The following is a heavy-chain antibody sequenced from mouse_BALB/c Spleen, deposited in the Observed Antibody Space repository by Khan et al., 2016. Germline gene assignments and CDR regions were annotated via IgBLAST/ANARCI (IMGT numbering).Heavy chain of an antibody. V-gene: IGHV9-3-1*01. D-gene: IGHD2-2*01. Sequence: HLVQSGPEMKKPGETVKISCKASGYSFTNYGMNWVKQAPGKGLKWMGWINTYTGEPTYADDFKGRFAFSLETSASTAYLQINNLKNEDTATYFCARRRLRLPFDYWGQGTTLTVSS. CDR2: INTYTGEP. CDR1: GYSFTNYG. J-gene: IGHJ2*01. CDR3: ARRRLRLPFDY.